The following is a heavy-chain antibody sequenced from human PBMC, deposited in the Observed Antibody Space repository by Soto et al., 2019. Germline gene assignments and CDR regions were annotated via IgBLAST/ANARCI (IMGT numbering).Heavy chain of an antibody. CDR3: ASRRPYDILCIDY. CDR1: GGSFSGYY. CDR2: INHSGST. Sequence: QVQLQQWGAGLLKPSETLSLTCAVYGGSFSGYYWSWIRQPPGKGLEWIGEINHSGSTNYNPSLKSRVTTSVDTSKNQFSLKLSSVTAADTAVYYCASRRPYDILCIDYWGQGTLVTVSS. J-gene: IGHJ4*02. V-gene: IGHV4-34*01. D-gene: IGHD3-9*01.